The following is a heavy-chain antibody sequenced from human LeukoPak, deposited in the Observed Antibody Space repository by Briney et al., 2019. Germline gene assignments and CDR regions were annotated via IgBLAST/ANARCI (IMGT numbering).Heavy chain of an antibody. D-gene: IGHD2-21*02. J-gene: IGHJ6*03. V-gene: IGHV4-4*07. Sequence: SETLSLTCTVSGGSISSYYWSWIRQPAGKGLEWIGRIYTSGSTNYNPSLKSRVTMSVDTSKNQFSLKLSSVTAADTAVYYCARASYCGGDCSIYYYYMDVWGKGTTVTISS. CDR3: ARASYCGGDCSIYYYYMDV. CDR1: GGSISSYY. CDR2: IYTSGST.